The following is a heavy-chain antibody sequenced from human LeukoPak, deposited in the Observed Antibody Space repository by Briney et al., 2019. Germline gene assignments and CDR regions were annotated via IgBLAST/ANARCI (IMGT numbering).Heavy chain of an antibody. Sequence: GGSLRLSCAASGFTFDDYGMSWVRQAPGKGLEWVSGINWNGGSTGYADSVKGRFTISRDNAKNSLYPQMNSLRAEDTALYYCARAMVRGGGRISEYFQHWGQGTLVTVSS. CDR1: GFTFDDYG. CDR3: ARAMVRGGGRISEYFQH. J-gene: IGHJ1*01. V-gene: IGHV3-20*04. CDR2: INWNGGST. D-gene: IGHD3-10*01.